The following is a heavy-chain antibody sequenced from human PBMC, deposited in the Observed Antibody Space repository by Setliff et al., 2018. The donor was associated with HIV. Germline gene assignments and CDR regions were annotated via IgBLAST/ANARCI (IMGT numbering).Heavy chain of an antibody. D-gene: IGHD4-17*01. J-gene: IGHJ4*02. CDR3: ARDTTYGTYGDYDY. Sequence: SETLSLTCSVSGDSVSNYYGSWIRQPAGKGLEYIGRIYANGYANYNPSLKSRVTMSVDTSENQFSLRLNSVTAADTAVYYCARDTTYGTYGDYDYWGQGTLVTVSS. CDR1: GDSVSNYY. CDR2: IYANGYA. V-gene: IGHV4-4*07.